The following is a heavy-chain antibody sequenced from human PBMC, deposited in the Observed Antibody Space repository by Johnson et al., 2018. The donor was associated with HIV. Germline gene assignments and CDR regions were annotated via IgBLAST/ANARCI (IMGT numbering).Heavy chain of an antibody. CDR1: GFTFTSYT. J-gene: IGHJ3*02. V-gene: IGHV3-30-3*01. Sequence: QVQLVESGGGVVQPGRSLRLSCAASGFTFTSYTIHWVRQAPGKGLEWVALISSDGTNKYYADSVKDRFTISRDNSKNTLYVEMNSLRVEDTALYYCARDRCSSTICLDAFDIWGQGTMVTVSS. CDR2: ISSDGTNK. CDR3: ARDRCSSTICLDAFDI. D-gene: IGHD2-2*01.